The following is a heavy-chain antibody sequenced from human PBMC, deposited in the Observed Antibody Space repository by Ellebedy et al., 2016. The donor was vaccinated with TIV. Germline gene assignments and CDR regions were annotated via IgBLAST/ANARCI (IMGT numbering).Heavy chain of an antibody. CDR3: AKAGTYGSSSGYFDL. CDR2: ISASGEST. D-gene: IGHD6-6*01. Sequence: GESLKISCAASGFTFSIFAMSWVRQAPGKGLEWVSTISASGESTYYAGSVTGRFTISRDNAKNTLYLQMNSLRAEDTALYYCAKAGTYGSSSGYFDLWGRGTLVTVSS. CDR1: GFTFSIFA. J-gene: IGHJ2*01. V-gene: IGHV3-23*01.